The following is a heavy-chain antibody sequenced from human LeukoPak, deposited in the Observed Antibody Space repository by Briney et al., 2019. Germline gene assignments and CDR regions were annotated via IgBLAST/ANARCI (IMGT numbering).Heavy chain of an antibody. D-gene: IGHD5-24*01. V-gene: IGHV4-59*08. J-gene: IGHJ5*02. Sequence: SATLSLTCTVSGGSISTYYWNWIRQPPGKGLEWIGRIRYAGSTKYNPSLESRVTISSDTSKNQSSLYLNCVTAADTAVYFCARRRVEMLAIGESNCFDPWGQGSQVTVS. CDR2: IRYAGST. CDR3: ARRRVEMLAIGESNCFDP. CDR1: GGSISTYY.